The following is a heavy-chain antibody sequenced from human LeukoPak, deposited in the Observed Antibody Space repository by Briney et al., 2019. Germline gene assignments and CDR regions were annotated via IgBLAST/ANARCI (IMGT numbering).Heavy chain of an antibody. J-gene: IGHJ5*02. D-gene: IGHD6-19*01. CDR1: VYTCTVYY. V-gene: IGHV1-2*02. CDR2: INPNSGGT. Sequence: ASVTVSFTSSVYTCTVYYMHWVRQAPGQGLEWMGWINPNSGGTNYAQKFQGRVTMTRDTSISTAYMELSRLRSDDTAVYYCARDRAVAGNSVWFDPWGQGTLVTVSS. CDR3: ARDRAVAGNSVWFDP.